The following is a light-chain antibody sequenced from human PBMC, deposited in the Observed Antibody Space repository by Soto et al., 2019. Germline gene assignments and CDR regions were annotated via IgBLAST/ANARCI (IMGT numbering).Light chain of an antibody. CDR1: QSISSY. CDR3: EQSYSSGT. Sequence: DIQMTQSPSSLSASVGDRVTITCRASQSISSYLNWYQQKPGKAPKLLLYAASILQSGLPSRFCGSVSGTDFTLTISRLQPEDFANYYCEQSYSSGTFGQASKLEIK. J-gene: IGKJ2*01. CDR2: AAS. V-gene: IGKV1-39*01.